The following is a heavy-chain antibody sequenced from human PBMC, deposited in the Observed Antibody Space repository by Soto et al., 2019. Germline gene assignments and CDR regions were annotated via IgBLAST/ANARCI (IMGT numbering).Heavy chain of an antibody. CDR2: IWYDGINK. V-gene: IGHV3-33*01. CDR1: GFTFSSYG. J-gene: IGHJ4*02. D-gene: IGHD1-26*01. Sequence: GGSLRLSCAASGFTFSSYGMNWVRQAPGKGLEWVAIIWYDGINKFYADSVKGRFTISRDNSRNTVFLQMSSLRADDTAVYYCGVGRNSGKCFGFLGQGALVTVSS. CDR3: GVGRNSGKCFGF.